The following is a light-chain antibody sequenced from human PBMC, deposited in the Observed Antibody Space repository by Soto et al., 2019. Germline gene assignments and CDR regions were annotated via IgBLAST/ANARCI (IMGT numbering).Light chain of an antibody. Sequence: EIVLTQSPGTLSLSPGERATRSCRASQSVSSSYLAWYQQKPGQAPRLLIYGASSRATGIPDRFSGSGSGTDFTLIISRLEPEDFAVYYCQQYRSSPSTFGQGTKVEIK. CDR3: QQYRSSPST. CDR1: QSVSSSY. J-gene: IGKJ1*01. V-gene: IGKV3-20*01. CDR2: GAS.